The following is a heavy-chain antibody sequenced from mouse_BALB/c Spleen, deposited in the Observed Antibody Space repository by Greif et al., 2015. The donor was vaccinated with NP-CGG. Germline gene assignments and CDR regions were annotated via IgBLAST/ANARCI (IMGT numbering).Heavy chain of an antibody. Sequence: QVQLQQSGAELVKPGASVKLSCKASGSSVTSYSLYWVKQRPGQGLEWIGGINPRNGGTPFNEQFKRKATLTVDKSSSTAYMQLSSLTSEDSAVYYCTRSLGRYFDYWGQGTTLTVSS. CDR1: GSSVTSYS. CDR3: TRSLGRYFDY. V-gene: IGHV1S81*02. D-gene: IGHD2-10*02. J-gene: IGHJ2*01. CDR2: INPRNGGT.